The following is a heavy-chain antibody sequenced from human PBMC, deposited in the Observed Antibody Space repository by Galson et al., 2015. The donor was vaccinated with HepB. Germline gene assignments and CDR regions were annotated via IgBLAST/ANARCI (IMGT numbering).Heavy chain of an antibody. CDR3: ARALGSGWYVWMFDY. V-gene: IGHV1-46*01. CDR2: INPSGGST. Sequence: SVKVSCKASGYTFTSYYMHWVRQAPGQGLEWMGIINPSGGSTSYAQKFQGRVTMTRDTSTSTVYMELSSLRSEDTAVYYCARALGSGWYVWMFDYWGQGTLVTVSS. D-gene: IGHD6-19*01. J-gene: IGHJ4*02. CDR1: GYTFTSYY.